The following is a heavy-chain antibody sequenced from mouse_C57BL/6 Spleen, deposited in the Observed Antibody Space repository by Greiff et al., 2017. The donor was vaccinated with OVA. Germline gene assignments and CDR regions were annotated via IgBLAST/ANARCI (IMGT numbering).Heavy chain of an antibody. V-gene: IGHV5-9*01. CDR2: ISGGGGNT. D-gene: IGHD1-1*01. Sequence: EVQGVESGGGLVKPGGSLKLSCAASGFTFSSYTMSWVRQTPEKRLEWVATISGGGGNTYYPDSVKGRFTISRDNAKNTLYLQMSSLRSEDTALYYCARQPNYYGSSLYYFDYWGQGTTLTVSS. CDR3: ARQPNYYGSSLYYFDY. CDR1: GFTFSSYT. J-gene: IGHJ2*01.